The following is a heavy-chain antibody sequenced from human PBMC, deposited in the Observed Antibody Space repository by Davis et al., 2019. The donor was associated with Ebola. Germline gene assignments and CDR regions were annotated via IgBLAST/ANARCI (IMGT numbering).Heavy chain of an antibody. D-gene: IGHD3-9*01. V-gene: IGHV3-48*03. CDR1: GFPFSIYE. Sequence: GESLKISCVASGFPFSIYEMNWVRQTPTKGLEWISYINTFGSTIYYADSVKGRFTISRDNAKNSLFLQMNSLRAEDTAIYYCARDYGNFAFWGQGTLITVSS. CDR3: ARDYGNFAF. J-gene: IGHJ4*02. CDR2: INTFGSTI.